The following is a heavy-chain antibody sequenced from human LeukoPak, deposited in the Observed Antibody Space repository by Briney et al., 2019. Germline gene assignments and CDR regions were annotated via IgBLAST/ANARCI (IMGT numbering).Heavy chain of an antibody. J-gene: IGHJ4*02. Sequence: SETLSLTCAVYGGSFSGYYWSWIRQPPGKGLEWIGEINHSGSTSYNPSLKSRVTISVDTSRNQFSLKLSSVTAADTAVYYCAISPIGDCYDYWGQGTLVTVSS. V-gene: IGHV4-34*01. CDR2: INHSGST. D-gene: IGHD4-17*01. CDR1: GGSFSGYY. CDR3: AISPIGDCYDY.